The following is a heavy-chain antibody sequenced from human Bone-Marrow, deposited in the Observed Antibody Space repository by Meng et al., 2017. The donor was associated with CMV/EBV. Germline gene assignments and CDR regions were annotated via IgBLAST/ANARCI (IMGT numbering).Heavy chain of an antibody. J-gene: IGHJ6*02. CDR2: INPNSGGT. CDR3: ARDLPAAIRTDYYYYYYGMDV. V-gene: IGHV1-2*02. Sequence: ASVKVSCKASGYTFTSYGISWVRQAPGQGLEWMGWINPNSGGTNYAQKFQGRVTMTRDTSISTAYMELSRLRSDDTAVYYCARDLPAAIRTDYYYYYYGMDVWGQGTTVTVSS. D-gene: IGHD2-2*02. CDR1: GYTFTSYG.